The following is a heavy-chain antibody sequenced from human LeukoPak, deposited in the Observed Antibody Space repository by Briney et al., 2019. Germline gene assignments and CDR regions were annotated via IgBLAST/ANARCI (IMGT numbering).Heavy chain of an antibody. V-gene: IGHV3-53*01. CDR2: IYSVGTT. CDR3: ARDEPDAKLDY. CDR1: GFTVSSNY. J-gene: IGHJ4*02. D-gene: IGHD5-24*01. Sequence: GGSLRLSCAASGFTVSSNYMSWVRQAPEKGLEWVSVIYSVGTTYYADSVKGRFTISRDNSKNTLYLQMNSLRAEDTAVYYCARDEPDAKLDYWGQGTLVTVSS.